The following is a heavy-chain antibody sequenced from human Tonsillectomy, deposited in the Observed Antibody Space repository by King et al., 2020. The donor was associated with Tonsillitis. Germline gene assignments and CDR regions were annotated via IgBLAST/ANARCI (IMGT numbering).Heavy chain of an antibody. J-gene: IGHJ3*02. Sequence: QLQESGPGLVKPSETLSLTCTVSGGSISSYYWSWIRQPPGKGLNWMGYIYYSGSTNYNPSLKSRVTISVDTSKNQFSLKLSSVTAADTAVYYCARIPRDAFDIWGQGTMVTVSS. V-gene: IGHV4-59*01. CDR3: ARIPRDAFDI. CDR1: GGSISSYY. D-gene: IGHD2-21*01. CDR2: IYYSGST.